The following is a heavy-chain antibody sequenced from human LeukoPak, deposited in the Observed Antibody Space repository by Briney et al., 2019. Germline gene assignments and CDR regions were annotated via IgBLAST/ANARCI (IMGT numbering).Heavy chain of an antibody. D-gene: IGHD3-16*01. CDR1: GFTFSSYS. Sequence: PGGSLRLSCAASGFTFSSYSINWVRQAPGKGLEWVSSISSSSSYIYYADSVKGRFTISRDNAKNSLYLQMNSLRAEDTAVYYCATFAASDAFDIWGQGTMVTVSS. J-gene: IGHJ3*02. CDR2: ISSSSSYI. CDR3: ATFAASDAFDI. V-gene: IGHV3-21*01.